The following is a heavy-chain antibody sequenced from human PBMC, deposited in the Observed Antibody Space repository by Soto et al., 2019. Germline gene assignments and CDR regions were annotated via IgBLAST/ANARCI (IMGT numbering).Heavy chain of an antibody. Sequence: QVQLVESGGGVVQPGRSLRLSCAASGFTFSSYGMHWVRQAPGKGLEWVAAISYDGSKKYYVDSVKGRFTISRDNSKNTPYLQMNSLRAEDTAVYYCAKALLLWFGELGWDAFDTWGQGTMVTVSS. D-gene: IGHD3-10*01. CDR2: ISYDGSKK. CDR1: GFTFSSYG. CDR3: AKALLLWFGELGWDAFDT. V-gene: IGHV3-30*18. J-gene: IGHJ3*02.